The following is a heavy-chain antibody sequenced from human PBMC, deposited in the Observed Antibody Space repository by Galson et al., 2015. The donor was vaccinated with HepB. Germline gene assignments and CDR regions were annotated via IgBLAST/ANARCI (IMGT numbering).Heavy chain of an antibody. CDR3: ARGDSGYDWGAGYYYYNYMDV. CDR1: GYIFTGYG. J-gene: IGHJ6*03. V-gene: IGHV1-18*01. Sequence: SVKVSCKASGYIFTGYGISWVRQAPGQGLEWMGWISAYNGHTNYAQKLQGRVTMTTDTSTSTAYMELRGLRSDDTAVYYCARGDSGYDWGAGYYYYNYMDVWGKGTTVIVSS. CDR2: ISAYNGHT. D-gene: IGHD5-12*01.